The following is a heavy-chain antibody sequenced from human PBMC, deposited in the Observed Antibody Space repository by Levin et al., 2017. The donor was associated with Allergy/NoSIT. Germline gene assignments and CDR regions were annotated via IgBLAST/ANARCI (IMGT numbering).Heavy chain of an antibody. Sequence: GGSLRLSCAASGFTFSNAWMSWVRQAPGKGLEWVGRIKSKTDGGTTDYAAPVKGRFTISRDDSKNTLYLQMNSLKTEDTAVYYCTTDPIRMAAGSGLDYWGQGTLVTVSS. D-gene: IGHD3-16*01. CDR2: IKSKTDGGTT. CDR3: TTDPIRMAAGSGLDY. CDR1: GFTFSNAW. J-gene: IGHJ4*02. V-gene: IGHV3-15*01.